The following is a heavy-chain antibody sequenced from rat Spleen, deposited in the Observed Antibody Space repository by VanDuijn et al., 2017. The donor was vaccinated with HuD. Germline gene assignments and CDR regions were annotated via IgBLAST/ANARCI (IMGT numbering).Heavy chain of an antibody. CDR3: ARDNNYKAY. D-gene: IGHD1-10*01. V-gene: IGHV3-3*01. CDR1: GYSITSGYG. Sequence: EVQLQESGPGLVKPSQSLSLSCPVPGYSITSGYGWNWIRKFPGNKLEWMGYINSEGTTNYNPSLKSRISITRDTSKNQFFLQVNSVTTEDTATYYCARDNNYKAYWGQGVMVTVSS. J-gene: IGHJ2*01. CDR2: INSEGTT.